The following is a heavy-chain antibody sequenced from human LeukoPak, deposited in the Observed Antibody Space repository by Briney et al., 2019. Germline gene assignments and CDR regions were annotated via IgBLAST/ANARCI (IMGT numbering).Heavy chain of an antibody. CDR1: GGSFSRYY. V-gene: IGHV4-59*01. CDR3: ASAAARRYFDY. J-gene: IGHJ4*02. D-gene: IGHD6-6*01. Sequence: SETLTLTCTVSGGSFSRYYWSWIRQPPGKGLEWIGYIYYSGSTNYNHSLKSRVTISVDTSKNQISLKLSSVTAADTAVYYCASAAARRYFDYWGEGTLVTVSS. CDR2: IYYSGST.